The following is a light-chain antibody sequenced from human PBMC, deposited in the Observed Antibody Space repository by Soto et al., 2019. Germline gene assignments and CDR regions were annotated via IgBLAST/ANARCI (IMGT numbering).Light chain of an antibody. Sequence: DIQMTQSPSSLSASVGDRVTITCRASQSISSYLNWYQQKPGKAPKLLIYAASSLQSGVPSRFSGSRSGTDFTLTISSLQPEDFATYYCQQSYSTQRGFTFGPGTKVDIK. J-gene: IGKJ3*01. CDR3: QQSYSTQRGFT. CDR2: AAS. V-gene: IGKV1-39*01. CDR1: QSISSY.